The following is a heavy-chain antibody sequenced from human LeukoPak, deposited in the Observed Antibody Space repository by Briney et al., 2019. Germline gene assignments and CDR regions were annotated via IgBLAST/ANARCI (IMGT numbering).Heavy chain of an antibody. CDR3: ARGWDHNNWFDP. Sequence: SETLSLTCTVSGGSINNYYWSWIRQPPGKGLEWIGYIYYSGSTNYNPSLKSRVTISVDTSKKQFSLKLSSVTAADTAVYYCARGWDHNNWFDPWGQGTLVTVSS. J-gene: IGHJ5*02. D-gene: IGHD1-26*01. CDR1: GGSINNYY. V-gene: IGHV4-59*01. CDR2: IYYSGST.